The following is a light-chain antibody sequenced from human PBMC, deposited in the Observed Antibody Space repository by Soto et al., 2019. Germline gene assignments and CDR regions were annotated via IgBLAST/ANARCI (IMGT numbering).Light chain of an antibody. V-gene: IGKV3-15*01. CDR1: QSVSSN. CDR3: QQYSDWPPT. J-gene: IGKJ1*01. Sequence: EIVMTQSPATLSVSPGERATLSCRASQSVSSNLAWYQQKPGQAPSLLIYGAFTRATGIPARFSGSGSGTEFSLTISSLQSEDFAVYYCQQYSDWPPTFGQGTKVDIK. CDR2: GAF.